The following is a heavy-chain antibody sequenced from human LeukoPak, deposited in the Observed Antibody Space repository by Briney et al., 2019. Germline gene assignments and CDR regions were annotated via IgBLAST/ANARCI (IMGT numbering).Heavy chain of an antibody. CDR3: ARPHVYYGSGSSAFDI. D-gene: IGHD3-10*01. CDR1: GASISTSSYL. V-gene: IGHV4-39*01. CDR2: IYYNGMT. Sequence: SETLSLTCSVSGASISTSSYLWSWIRQAPGRGPEWIGSIYYNGMTKYNPSLESRLSMSVDTSKNQFSLNLGSVTAADTALYYCARPHVYYGSGSSAFDIWGRGTQVTVSS. J-gene: IGHJ3*02.